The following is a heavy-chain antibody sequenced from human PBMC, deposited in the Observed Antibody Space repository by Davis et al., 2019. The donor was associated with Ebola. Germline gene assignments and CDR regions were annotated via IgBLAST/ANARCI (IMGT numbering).Heavy chain of an antibody. CDR1: GFTFSSYA. V-gene: IGHV3-30-3*01. D-gene: IGHD1-1*01. CDR2: ISYDGSNK. J-gene: IGHJ6*02. CDR3: ARDPERYGGDYYYYGMDV. Sequence: PGGSLRLSCAASGFTFSSYAMHWVRQAPGKGLEWVAVISYDGSNKYYADSVKGRFTISRDNSKNTLYLQMNSLRAEDTAVYYCARDPERYGGDYYYYGMDVWGQGTTVTVSS.